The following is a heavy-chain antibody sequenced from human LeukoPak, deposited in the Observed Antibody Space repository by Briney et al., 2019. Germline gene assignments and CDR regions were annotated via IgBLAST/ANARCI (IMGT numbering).Heavy chain of an antibody. CDR1: GYTFTGYY. CDR3: ARGGEIVAAAGTFAFDT. V-gene: IGHV1-2*02. D-gene: IGHD6-13*01. Sequence: ASVKVSCKASGYTFTGYYMHWVRQAPGQGLEWMGWINPNSGGTNYAQKFQGRVTMTRDTSISTAYMELSRLRSDDTAVYYCARGGEIVAAAGTFAFDTWGQGTMVTVSS. J-gene: IGHJ3*02. CDR2: INPNSGGT.